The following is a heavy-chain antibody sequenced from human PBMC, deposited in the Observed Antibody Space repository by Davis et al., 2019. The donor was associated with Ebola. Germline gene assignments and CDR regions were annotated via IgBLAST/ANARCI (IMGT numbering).Heavy chain of an antibody. CDR3: ARTEYYYDSSGYYSSYFQH. CDR2: INAGNGNT. D-gene: IGHD3-22*01. J-gene: IGHJ1*01. CDR1: GYTFTSYA. V-gene: IGHV1-3*01. Sequence: AASVKVSCKASGYTFTSYAMHWVRQAPGQRLEWMGWINAGNGNTKYSQKFQGRVTITRDTSASTAYMELSSLRSEDTAVYYCARTEYYYDSSGYYSSYFQHWGQGTLVTVSS.